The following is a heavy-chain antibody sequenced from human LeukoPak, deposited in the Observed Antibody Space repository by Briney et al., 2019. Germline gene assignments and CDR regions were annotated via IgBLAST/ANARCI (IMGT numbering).Heavy chain of an antibody. Sequence: PGGSLRLSCAASGFTFSTCAMSWVRQAPGKGLEWVSAISVSGTGTYYADSVKGRFTIPRDNSKNTLYLEMKNLRAEDTAVYYCASHPRSGGNFDYWGQGTLVTVSS. CDR1: GFTFSTCA. CDR2: ISVSGTGT. D-gene: IGHD4-23*01. J-gene: IGHJ4*02. CDR3: ASHPRSGGNFDY. V-gene: IGHV3-23*01.